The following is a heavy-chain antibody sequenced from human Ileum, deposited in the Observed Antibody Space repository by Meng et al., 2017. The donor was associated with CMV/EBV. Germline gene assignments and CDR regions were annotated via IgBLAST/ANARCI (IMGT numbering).Heavy chain of an antibody. V-gene: IGHV3-48*04. CDR3: ARSPGFGELLPFDY. D-gene: IGHD3-10*01. J-gene: IGHJ4*02. CDR1: GFTFSSYS. CDR2: ISTSSSTI. Sequence: GGPLRLSCTTFGFTFSSYSMNWVRQAPGKGLEWVSYISTSSSTIYHADSVKGRFTISRDNVKNSLYLQMNSLRAEDTAMYYCARSPGFGELLPFDYWGQGTLVTVSS.